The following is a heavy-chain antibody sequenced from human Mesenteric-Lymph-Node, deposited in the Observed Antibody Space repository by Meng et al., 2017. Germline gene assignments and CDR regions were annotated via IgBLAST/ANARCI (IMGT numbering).Heavy chain of an antibody. CDR2: IHHSGSA. D-gene: IGHD2-21*01. CDR3: ASFDHIPRRNYFDY. CDR1: GGSMSSGNYY. Sequence: QVHLQEPGPGLVQPSQTLSLTCTVSGGSMSSGNYYWSWIRQPPGKGLEWIGYIHHSGSAYYNPSLKSRVSISVDTSKNQFSLNLNSMTAADTAVYYCASFDHIPRRNYFDYWGQGTLVTVSS. V-gene: IGHV4-30-4*01. J-gene: IGHJ4*02.